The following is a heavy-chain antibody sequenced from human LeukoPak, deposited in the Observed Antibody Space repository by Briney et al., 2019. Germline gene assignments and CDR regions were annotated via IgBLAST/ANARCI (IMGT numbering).Heavy chain of an antibody. V-gene: IGHV5-51*01. CDR1: GYSFTSYW. CDR2: IYPGDSDT. CDR3: ARLVGYLGYSFES. D-gene: IGHD1-1*01. J-gene: IGHJ4*02. Sequence: GESLQISCKGSGYSFTSYWIGWVRQVPGKRLELMGIIYPGDSDTSYSPSFQRQVTISANKSISTAYVHWNSLKASDGAMYYCARLVGYLGYSFESWGQGTLVTVSS.